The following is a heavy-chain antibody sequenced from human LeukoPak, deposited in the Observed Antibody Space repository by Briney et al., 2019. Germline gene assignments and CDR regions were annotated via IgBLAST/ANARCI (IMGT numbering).Heavy chain of an antibody. CDR2: IIPIFGTA. J-gene: IGHJ4*02. Sequence: SVKVSCEASGGTFSSYTISWVRQAPGQGLEWMGWIIPIFGTANYAQKFQGRVTITADESTSTAYMNLSSLRSEDTAVYYCASTPLAYCGGDCYFGYWGQGTLVTVSS. D-gene: IGHD2-21*01. V-gene: IGHV1-69*13. CDR3: ASTPLAYCGGDCYFGY. CDR1: GGTFSSYT.